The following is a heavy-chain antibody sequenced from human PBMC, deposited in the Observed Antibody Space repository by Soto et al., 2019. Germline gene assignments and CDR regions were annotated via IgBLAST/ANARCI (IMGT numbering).Heavy chain of an antibody. CDR3: AGDFYYNMDV. V-gene: IGHV3-73*02. J-gene: IGHJ6*01. Sequence: EVQLVESGGGLVHPGGSLKLSCAASGFPFNGSAMHWVRQASGKGLEWVGRIRSKPNNYATAYAASLKGRFTISRDDSKNTAYLQMNSLKTEDTAVYYCAGDFYYNMDVWEQGTTVTVSS. CDR1: GFPFNGSA. CDR2: IRSKPNNYAT.